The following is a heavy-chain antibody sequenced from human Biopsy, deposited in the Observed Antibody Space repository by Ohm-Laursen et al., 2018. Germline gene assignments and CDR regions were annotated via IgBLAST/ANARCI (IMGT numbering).Heavy chain of an antibody. Sequence: GTLSLTCNVSGGSINNYYWSWIRQPAGKGLEWIGRIYPGGSTNYNPSLKSRVTMSVDTSKKQLSLRRRSVTAADTARYYCASVVWGPTNDAFDLWGQGTMVVVSS. CDR1: GGSINNYY. J-gene: IGHJ3*01. D-gene: IGHD2-2*01. CDR2: IYPGGST. V-gene: IGHV4-4*07. CDR3: ASVVWGPTNDAFDL.